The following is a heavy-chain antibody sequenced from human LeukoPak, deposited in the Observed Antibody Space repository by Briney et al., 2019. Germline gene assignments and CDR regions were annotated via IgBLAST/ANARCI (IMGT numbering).Heavy chain of an antibody. Sequence: APVTVSFKASGYTFTSYYMHWVRQAPGQGLEWMGVINPSDGSTTYAQKFQGRVTVTRDTSTSTVYMELSSLRSEDTAVYYCARAWRYTDWFDPWGQGTLVTVSS. CDR3: ARAWRYTDWFDP. CDR1: GYTFTSYY. J-gene: IGHJ5*02. D-gene: IGHD1-14*01. CDR2: INPSDGST. V-gene: IGHV1-46*01.